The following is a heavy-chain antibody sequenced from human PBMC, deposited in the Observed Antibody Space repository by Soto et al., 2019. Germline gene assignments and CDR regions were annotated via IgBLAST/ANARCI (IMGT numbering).Heavy chain of an antibody. V-gene: IGHV1-18*01. CDR2: IRVYNGDT. D-gene: IGHD6-25*01. CDR3: GRVGSGSSPAEY. J-gene: IGHJ4*02. Sequence: ASVKVSCKASGYTFSTYGINWVRQAPGQGLEWMGWIRVYNGDTNYAQKFQDRVILTTDTLTTTAYMEVRTLRSEDTAVYYGGRVGSGSSPAEYWGQGTLVTVSS. CDR1: GYTFSTYG.